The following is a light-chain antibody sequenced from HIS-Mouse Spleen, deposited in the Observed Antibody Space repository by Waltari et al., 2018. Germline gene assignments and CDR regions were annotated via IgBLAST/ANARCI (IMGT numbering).Light chain of an antibody. J-gene: IGLJ1*01. CDR3: SSYAGSNNYV. CDR1: SSDVGGYNY. Sequence: QSALTQPPSASGSPGQSVTISCTGTSSDVGGYNYVPWYQQHPGKAPKLMIYEVSKRPAGVPDRFYGSKSGNTASLTVSGLQAEDEADYYCSSYAGSNNYVFGTGTKVTVL. CDR2: EVS. V-gene: IGLV2-8*01.